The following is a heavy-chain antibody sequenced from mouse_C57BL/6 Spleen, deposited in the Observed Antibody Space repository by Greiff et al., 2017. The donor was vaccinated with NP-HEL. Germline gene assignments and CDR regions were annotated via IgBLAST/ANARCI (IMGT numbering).Heavy chain of an antibody. CDR2: IYPGDGDT. CDR1: GYAFSSSW. V-gene: IGHV1-82*01. CDR3: ARETGAGAMDY. D-gene: IGHD4-1*01. J-gene: IGHJ4*01. Sequence: QVQLKESGPELVKPGASVKISCKASGYAFSSSWMNWVKQRPGKGLEWIGWIYPGDGDTNYNGKFKGKATLTADKSSSTAYLQLSSLTSEDAAVYFCARETGAGAMDYWGQGTSVTVSS.